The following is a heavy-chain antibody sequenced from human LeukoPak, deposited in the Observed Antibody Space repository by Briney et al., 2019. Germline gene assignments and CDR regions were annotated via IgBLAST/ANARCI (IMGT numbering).Heavy chain of an antibody. D-gene: IGHD3-9*01. CDR3: ARWVDLTVY. Sequence: SETLSLTCTVSGYSISSGYYWGWIRQPPGKGLEWIGSIYHSGSTYYNPSLKSRVTISVDTSKNQFSLKLSSVTAADTAVYYCARWVDLTVYWGQGTLVTVSS. J-gene: IGHJ4*02. CDR1: GYSISSGYY. V-gene: IGHV4-38-2*02. CDR2: IYHSGST.